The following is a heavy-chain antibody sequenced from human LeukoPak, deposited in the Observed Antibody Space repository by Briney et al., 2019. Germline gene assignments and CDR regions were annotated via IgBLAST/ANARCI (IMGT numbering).Heavy chain of an antibody. V-gene: IGHV3-23*01. D-gene: IGHD6-19*01. CDR1: GFTFSSYA. J-gene: IGHJ4*02. Sequence: GGSLRLYCAASGFTFSSYAMSWVRQAPGKGLEWVSAISGSGGSTYYADSVKGRFTISRDNSKNTLYLQMNSLRAEDTAVYYCARRGYSSGWYIDYWGQGTLVTVSS. CDR2: ISGSGGST. CDR3: ARRGYSSGWYIDY.